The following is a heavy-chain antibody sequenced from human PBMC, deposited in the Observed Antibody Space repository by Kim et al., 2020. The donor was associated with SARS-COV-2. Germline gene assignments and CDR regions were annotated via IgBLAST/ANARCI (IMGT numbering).Heavy chain of an antibody. V-gene: IGHV3-33*06. Sequence: GGSLRLSCAASGFTFSSYGMHWVRQAPGKGLEWVAVIWYDGTNKYYADSVKGRFTISRDNSKNTLYLQMNSLRAEDTAVYYCAKESLLGIGTIGGGMDVWGQGTTVTVSS. CDR2: IWYDGTNK. J-gene: IGHJ6*02. CDR3: AKESLLGIGTIGGGMDV. D-gene: IGHD1-1*01. CDR1: GFTFSSYG.